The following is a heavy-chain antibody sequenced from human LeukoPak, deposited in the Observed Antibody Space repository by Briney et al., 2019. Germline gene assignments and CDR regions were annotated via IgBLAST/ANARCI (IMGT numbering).Heavy chain of an antibody. CDR3: SRENGAFSPFGY. J-gene: IGHJ4*02. V-gene: IGHV4-4*02. D-gene: IGHD2-8*01. Sequence: SGTLSLTCGASGGSITSTNLWCWVRQPPGQVLEWIGEVSLSGLTNYNPSLSSRVIMALDTSKNHLSLHLTSVTAADTAVYYCSRENGAFSPFGYWGQGYLVTVLS. CDR2: VSLSGLT. CDR1: GGSITSTNL.